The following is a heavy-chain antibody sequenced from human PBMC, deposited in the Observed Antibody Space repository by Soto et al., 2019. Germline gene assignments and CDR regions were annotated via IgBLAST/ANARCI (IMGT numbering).Heavy chain of an antibody. Sequence: QAQLVQSGAEVKEPGASVKVSCKASGYTFTNYDISWVRQATGQELEWMGWMNPNIANTGYAQKFQGRVSMTRDTSTNTAYMELSSLRSEDTAIYYCARMATSGTLNWFDPWGQGTLVTVSS. CDR1: GYTFTNYD. CDR2: MNPNIANT. V-gene: IGHV1-8*01. J-gene: IGHJ5*02. D-gene: IGHD1-26*01. CDR3: ARMATSGTLNWFDP.